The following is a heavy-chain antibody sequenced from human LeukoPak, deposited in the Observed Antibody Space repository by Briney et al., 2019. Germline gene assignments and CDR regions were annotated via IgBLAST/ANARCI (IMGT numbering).Heavy chain of an antibody. Sequence: PGRSLRLSCAASGFTFDDYAMHWVRQAPGKGLEWVSGISWNSGSIGYADSVKGRFTISRDNAKNSLYLQMNSLRAEDTALYYCAKDGSLRSYDFWSLYGMDVWGQGTTVTVSS. D-gene: IGHD3-3*01. V-gene: IGHV3-9*01. J-gene: IGHJ6*02. CDR2: ISWNSGSI. CDR3: AKDGSLRSYDFWSLYGMDV. CDR1: GFTFDDYA.